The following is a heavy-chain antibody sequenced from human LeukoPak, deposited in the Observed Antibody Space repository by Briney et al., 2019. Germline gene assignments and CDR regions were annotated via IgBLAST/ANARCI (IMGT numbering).Heavy chain of an antibody. D-gene: IGHD3-22*01. V-gene: IGHV1-2*04. CDR3: ARCSYDSSGYYPVTRCDY. CDR2: INPNSGGT. Sequence: GASVKVSCKASGYTFTGYYMHWVRQAPGQGLEWMGWINPNSGGTNYAQKFQGWVTMTRDTSISTAYMELSRLRSDDTAVYYCARCSYDSSGYYPVTRCDYWGQGTLVTVSS. CDR1: GYTFTGYY. J-gene: IGHJ4*02.